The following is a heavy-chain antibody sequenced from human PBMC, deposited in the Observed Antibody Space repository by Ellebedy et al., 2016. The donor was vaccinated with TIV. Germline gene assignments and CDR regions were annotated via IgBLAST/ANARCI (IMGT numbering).Heavy chain of an antibody. V-gene: IGHV3-7*01. J-gene: IGHJ4*02. D-gene: IGHD3-3*01. CDR3: STVEWYRSAY. CDR1: GFIFSTYW. CDR2: IKEDGSDK. Sequence: GESLKISCAASGFIFSTYWMYWVRQAPGKGLEWVASIKEDGSDKYYVDSVKGRFTISRDNAKNSLYLQMNTLGGEDTAVYYCSTVEWYRSAYWGQGTLVTVSS.